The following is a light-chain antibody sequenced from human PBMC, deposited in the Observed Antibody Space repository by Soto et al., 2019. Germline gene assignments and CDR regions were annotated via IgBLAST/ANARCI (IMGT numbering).Light chain of an antibody. Sequence: DIQMTQSPSSLSASIGDRVTITCRASQTISTYLNWYQQQPGKAPKLLIYAASTLQSGVPSRFSGSGSGTECTLTISRLHPEDFASYCCQQSYISPWTFGQGTKVEIK. V-gene: IGKV1-39*01. CDR2: AAS. J-gene: IGKJ1*01. CDR1: QTISTY. CDR3: QQSYISPWT.